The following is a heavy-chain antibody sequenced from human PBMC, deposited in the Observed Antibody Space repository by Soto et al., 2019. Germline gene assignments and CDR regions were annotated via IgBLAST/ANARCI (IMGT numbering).Heavy chain of an antibody. CDR2: IYYSGST. V-gene: IGHV4-39*01. CDR1: GGSISSSSYY. J-gene: IGHJ4*02. Sequence: QLQLQESGPGLVKPSETLSLTCTVSGGSISSSSYYWGWIRQPPGKGLEWIGSIYYSGSTYYNPSPKSRVTISVDTSKNQFSLKLFSVTAADTAVYYCARRYGDYQMDYWGQGTLVTVSS. D-gene: IGHD4-17*01. CDR3: ARRYGDYQMDY.